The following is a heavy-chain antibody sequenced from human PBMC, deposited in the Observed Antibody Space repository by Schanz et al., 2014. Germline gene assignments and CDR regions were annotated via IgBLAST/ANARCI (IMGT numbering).Heavy chain of an antibody. CDR3: ARNRGSGGQNWYFDL. CDR2: IGVDGTTT. Sequence: EVHLLESGGGLVKPGGSLRLSCATSGFSVGNKYMNWVRQAPGKGLEWVSVIGVDGTTTYYADSVKGRFTISRDNSKNTLYLQLNSLRADDTAVYYCARNRGSGGQNWYFDLWGRGTLVTVSS. J-gene: IGHJ2*01. CDR1: GFSVGNKY. V-gene: IGHV3-23*01. D-gene: IGHD1-26*01.